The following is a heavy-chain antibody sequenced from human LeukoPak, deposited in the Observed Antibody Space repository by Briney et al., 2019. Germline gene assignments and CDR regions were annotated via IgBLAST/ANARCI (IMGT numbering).Heavy chain of an antibody. CDR1: GGSFSGYY. Sequence: PSETLSLTCAVDGGSFSGYYWSWIRQPPGKGLEWVGEINHSGSTNYNPSLKSRVTISVDTSKNQFSLKLSSVTAADTAVYYCARGSNDGYETFDYWGQGTLVTVSS. J-gene: IGHJ4*02. CDR2: INHSGST. V-gene: IGHV4-34*01. D-gene: IGHD5-12*01. CDR3: ARGSNDGYETFDY.